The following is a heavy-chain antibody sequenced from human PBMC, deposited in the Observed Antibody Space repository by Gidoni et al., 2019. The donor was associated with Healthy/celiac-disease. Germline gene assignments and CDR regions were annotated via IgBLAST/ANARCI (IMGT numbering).Heavy chain of an antibody. V-gene: IGHV3-49*04. J-gene: IGHJ4*02. CDR2: IRSKAYGGTT. D-gene: IGHD4-17*01. CDR1: GFTFGDYA. CDR3: TRLDYGVDY. Sequence: EVQLVESGGGLVQPGRSLRLSCTASGFTFGDYAMSWVRQAPGKGLEWVGFIRSKAYGGTTEYAASVKGRFTISRDDSKSIAYLQMNSLKTEDTAVYYCTRLDYGVDYWGQGTLVTVSS.